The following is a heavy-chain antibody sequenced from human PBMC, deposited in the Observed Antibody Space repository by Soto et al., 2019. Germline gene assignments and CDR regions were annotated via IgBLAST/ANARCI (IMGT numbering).Heavy chain of an antibody. J-gene: IGHJ6*02. Sequence: GGSLRLSCAASGFTFSSYGMHWVRQAPGKGLEWVAVISYDGSNKYYVDSVKGRFTISRDNSKNTLFLQMNSLRAGDTAVYYCAKDRLRGGFLTTATTNGMDVWGQGTTVTVSS. D-gene: IGHD1-26*01. CDR3: AKDRLRGGFLTTATTNGMDV. CDR2: ISYDGSNK. V-gene: IGHV3-30*18. CDR1: GFTFSSYG.